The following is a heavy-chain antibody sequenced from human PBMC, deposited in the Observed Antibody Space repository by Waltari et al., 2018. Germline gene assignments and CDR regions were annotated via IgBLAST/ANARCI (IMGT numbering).Heavy chain of an antibody. CDR3: GRDATTVSYYYYGMDV. Sequence: QVQLVQSGAAVKKLGSSVKVSCKASGGSFISYAISWVRQAPRHGLEWMGGIIPIFGRANYSQKCQGRVTITADEATRTAYKELSSLRSEDTAGDYWGRDATTVSYYYYGMDVWGQGTTVTVSS. CDR1: GGSFISYA. CDR2: IIPIFGRA. V-gene: IGHV1-69*01. J-gene: IGHJ6*02. D-gene: IGHD4-17*01.